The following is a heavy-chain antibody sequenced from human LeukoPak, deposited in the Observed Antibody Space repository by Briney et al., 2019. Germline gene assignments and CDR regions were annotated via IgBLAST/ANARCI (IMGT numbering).Heavy chain of an antibody. CDR2: IIPIFGTA. Sequence: SVKVSCKASGGTFSSYAISWVRQAPGQGLEWMGRIIPIFGTANYAQKFQGRVTITTDESTSTAYMELSSLRSEDTAVHYCASRYGDYVGQLDYWGQGTLVTVSS. D-gene: IGHD4-17*01. CDR1: GGTFSSYA. V-gene: IGHV1-69*05. J-gene: IGHJ4*02. CDR3: ASRYGDYVGQLDY.